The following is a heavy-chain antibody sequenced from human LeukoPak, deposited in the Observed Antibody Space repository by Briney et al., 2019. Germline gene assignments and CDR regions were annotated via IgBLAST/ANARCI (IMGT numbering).Heavy chain of an antibody. Sequence: SVKVSCKASGGTFSSYAISWVRQAPGQGLEWMGRIIPILGIANYAQKFQGRVTITADKSASTAYMELSSLRSEDTAVYYCARYLRWLQSGPAFDIWGQGTMVTVSS. J-gene: IGHJ3*02. D-gene: IGHD5-24*01. CDR3: ARYLRWLQSGPAFDI. CDR2: IIPILGIA. CDR1: GGTFSSYA. V-gene: IGHV1-69*04.